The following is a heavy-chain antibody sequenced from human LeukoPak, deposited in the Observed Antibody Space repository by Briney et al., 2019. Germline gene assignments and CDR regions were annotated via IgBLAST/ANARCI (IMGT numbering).Heavy chain of an antibody. D-gene: IGHD4-17*01. J-gene: IGHJ5*02. CDR1: GGSFSGYY. Sequence: SETLSLTCAVHGGSFSGYYWSWIRQPPGKGLELIGEINHSGSTNYNPSLKSRVTISVDKSKNQFSLKLSSVTAADTAVYSCAREGYGDFNWFDPWGQGTLVTVSS. CDR3: AREGYGDFNWFDP. V-gene: IGHV4-34*01. CDR2: INHSGST.